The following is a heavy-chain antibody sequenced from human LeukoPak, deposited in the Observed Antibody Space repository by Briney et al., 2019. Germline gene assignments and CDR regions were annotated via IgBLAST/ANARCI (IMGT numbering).Heavy chain of an antibody. J-gene: IGHJ4*02. CDR2: ISHDGRNK. D-gene: IGHD3-22*01. CDR3: ARKTDSGGQGDY. CDR1: GFSFDLSA. V-gene: IGHV3-30*03. Sequence: PGGSLRLSCVVSGFSFDLSAMHWVRQAPGKGLEWVALISHDGRNKYNTDSVKGRFTISRDNSKNTLYLQMNSLRAEDTAVYYCARKTDSGGQGDYWGPGTLVTVSS.